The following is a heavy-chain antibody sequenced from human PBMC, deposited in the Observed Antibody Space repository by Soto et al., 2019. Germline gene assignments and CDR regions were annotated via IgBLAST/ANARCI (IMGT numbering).Heavy chain of an antibody. V-gene: IGHV1-46*01. D-gene: IGHD1-26*01. J-gene: IGHJ4*02. CDR1: GYTFTSYY. CDR3: ARSKTHRDLVGATDY. Sequence: GASVKVSCKASGYTFTSYYMHWVRQAPGQGLEWMGIINPSGGSTSYAQKFQGRVTMTRDTSTSTVYMELSSLRSEDTAVYYCARSKTHRDLVGATDYWGQGTLVTVSS. CDR2: INPSGGST.